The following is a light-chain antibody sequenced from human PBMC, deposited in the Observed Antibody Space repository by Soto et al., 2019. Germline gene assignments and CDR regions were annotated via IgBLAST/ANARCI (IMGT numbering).Light chain of an antibody. V-gene: IGKV3-20*01. CDR3: QQYDEGTPIT. J-gene: IGKJ5*01. CDR2: GAS. Sequence: VVTQAPATLSLYPGARAVLSCRPSQTFGSKYFAWYHQKPGQAPRLLIYGASSRAPGIPDRFSGSGSGTDFTLTISRLESDDFALYYCQQYDEGTPITFAHGRLLEIK. CDR1: QTFGSKY.